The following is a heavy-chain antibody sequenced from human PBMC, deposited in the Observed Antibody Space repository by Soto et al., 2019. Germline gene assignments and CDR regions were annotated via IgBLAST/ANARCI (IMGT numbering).Heavy chain of an antibody. CDR2: ITPLYGTK. V-gene: IGHV1-69*12. CDR1: GGTFSSYS. J-gene: IGHJ5*02. Sequence: QVQLVQSGPEVKEPGSSVKVSCKTSGGTFSSYSLNWVRQAPGQGLEWMGVITPLYGTKNYAQRFRGRVTFAAEESTSTVFMELTRATSDDTVVYFCARGGTLKPFDPWGQGTLVTVSS. D-gene: IGHD3-16*01. CDR3: ARGGTLKPFDP.